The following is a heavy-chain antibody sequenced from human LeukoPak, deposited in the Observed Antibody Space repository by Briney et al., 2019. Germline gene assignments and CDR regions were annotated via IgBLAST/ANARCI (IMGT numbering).Heavy chain of an antibody. CDR2: IKQDGREK. CDR1: GFTFSSYW. Sequence: PGGSLRVSCAASGFTFSSYWMSWFRQAPGKGLEWVANIKQDGREKNYVDSVKGRFTISRDNAKNSVFLQMNSLRADDTAIYHCARDPDLRRGYDGEGYWGQGTLVTVSS. V-gene: IGHV3-7*05. CDR3: ARDPDLRRGYDGEGY. J-gene: IGHJ4*02. D-gene: IGHD5-12*01.